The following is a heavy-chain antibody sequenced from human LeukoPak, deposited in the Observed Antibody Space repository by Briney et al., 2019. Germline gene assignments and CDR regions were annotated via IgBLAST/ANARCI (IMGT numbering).Heavy chain of an antibody. CDR1: GFTFSSYA. J-gene: IGHJ6*03. CDR2: ISSNGGST. CDR3: ARGRSYYYYYMDV. Sequence: GGSLRLSCAASGFTFSSYAMHWVRQAPGKGLEYVSAISSNGGSTYYANSVKGRFTISRDNSKNTLYLQMGSLRAEDMAVYYCARGRSYYYYYMDVWGKGTTVTVSS. V-gene: IGHV3-64*01.